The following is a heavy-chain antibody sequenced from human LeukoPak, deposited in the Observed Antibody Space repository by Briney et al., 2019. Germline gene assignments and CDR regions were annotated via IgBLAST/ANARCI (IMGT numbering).Heavy chain of an antibody. J-gene: IGHJ5*02. V-gene: IGHV4-34*01. CDR2: INHSGST. Sequence: PSETLSLTCAVYGGSFSGYYWSWIRQPPGKGLEWIGEINHSGSTNYNPSLKSRVTISVDTSKNQFSLKLSSVTAADTTVYYCARIPVRSRINWFDPWGQGTLVTVSS. D-gene: IGHD2-2*01. CDR3: ARIPVRSRINWFDP. CDR1: GGSFSGYY.